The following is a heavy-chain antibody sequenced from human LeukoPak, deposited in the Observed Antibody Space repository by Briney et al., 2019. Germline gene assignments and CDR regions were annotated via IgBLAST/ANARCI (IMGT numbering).Heavy chain of an antibody. D-gene: IGHD3-22*01. Sequence: PGGSLRLSCTASQFTFSSYGMNWVRQAPGKGLEWVSYISSTGSPIYYADSVKGRFTISRDNAKNSLSLQMNSLRADDTAVYYCAKDLRRYDPPPPDAFDIWGQGTMVTVSS. V-gene: IGHV3-48*03. J-gene: IGHJ3*02. CDR1: QFTFSSYG. CDR2: ISSTGSPI. CDR3: AKDLRRYDPPPPDAFDI.